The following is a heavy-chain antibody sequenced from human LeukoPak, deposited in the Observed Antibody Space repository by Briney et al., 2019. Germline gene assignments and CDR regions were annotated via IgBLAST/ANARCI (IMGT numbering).Heavy chain of an antibody. CDR3: ARGDSGGYSCLDY. D-gene: IGHD3-22*01. CDR1: GYTFTNYG. Sequence: ASVRVSCKASGYTFTNYGLTWVRQAPGQGLEWMGWISGYNGNTDYAQKFQGRVTLTTDTSTSTAYMELRSLRSDDTAVYYCARGDSGGYSCLDYWGLGTLVTVSS. CDR2: ISGYNGNT. J-gene: IGHJ4*02. V-gene: IGHV1-18*01.